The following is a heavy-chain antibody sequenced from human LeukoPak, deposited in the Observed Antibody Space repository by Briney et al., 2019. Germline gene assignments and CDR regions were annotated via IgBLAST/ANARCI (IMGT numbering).Heavy chain of an antibody. CDR2: IYYSGST. Sequence: SETLSLTCTASGGSISSYYWSWIRQPPGKGLEWIGYIYYSGSTNYNPSLKSRVTISVDTSKNQFSLRLTSVTAADTAVYYCARQTGSGLFILPGGQGTLVTVSS. D-gene: IGHD3/OR15-3a*01. CDR1: GGSISSYY. J-gene: IGHJ4*02. V-gene: IGHV4-59*08. CDR3: ARQTGSGLFILP.